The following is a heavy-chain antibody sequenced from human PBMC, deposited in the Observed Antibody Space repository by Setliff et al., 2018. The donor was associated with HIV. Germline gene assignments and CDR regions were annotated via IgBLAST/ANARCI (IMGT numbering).Heavy chain of an antibody. CDR2: ISSNTNHI. CDR1: GFTISDHH. J-gene: IGHJ4*02. D-gene: IGHD3-16*01. Sequence: GGSLRLSCEASGFTISDHHMDWVRQSPGKGLEWVSSISSNTNHIYYADSVKGRFTISRDNAKNSLYLQMNSLRAEDTALYYCAKDSRGGFYYFDYWGQGTLVTVSS. CDR3: AKDSRGGFYYFDY. V-gene: IGHV3-21*04.